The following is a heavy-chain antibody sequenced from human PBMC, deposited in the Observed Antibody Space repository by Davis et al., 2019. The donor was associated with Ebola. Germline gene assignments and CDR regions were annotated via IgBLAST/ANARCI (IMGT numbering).Heavy chain of an antibody. Sequence: ASVKVSCKASGYTFTGYYMHWVRRAPGQGLEWMGRINPYNGGTNYAQKFQGRVTMTRDTSISTAYMELSRLTSDDTAVYYCARLTVTPIIGAFDIWGQGTMVTVSS. CDR1: GYTFTGYY. J-gene: IGHJ3*02. D-gene: IGHD4-17*01. V-gene: IGHV1-2*06. CDR2: INPYNGGT. CDR3: ARLTVTPIIGAFDI.